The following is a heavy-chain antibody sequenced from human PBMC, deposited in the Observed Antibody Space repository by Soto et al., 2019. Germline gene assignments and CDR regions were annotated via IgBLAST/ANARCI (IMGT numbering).Heavy chain of an antibody. D-gene: IGHD6-6*01. CDR1: GGTFSSYA. J-gene: IGHJ6*02. CDR2: IIPIFGTA. CDR3: ARDGGGSSSYYYYYGMDV. V-gene: IGHV1-69*01. Sequence: QAQLVQSGAEVKKPGSSVKVSCKASGGTFSSYAISWVRQAPGQGLEWMGGIIPIFGTANYAQKFQGRVTITADESTSTAYMELSSLRSEDTAVYYCARDGGGSSSYYYYYGMDVWGQGTTVTVSS.